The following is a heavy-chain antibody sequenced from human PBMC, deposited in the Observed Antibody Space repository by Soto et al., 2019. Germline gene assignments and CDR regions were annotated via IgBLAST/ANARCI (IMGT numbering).Heavy chain of an antibody. CDR1: GYTFTSYD. CDR3: ARGIPDSSNRYYYYYYYMDV. J-gene: IGHJ6*03. CDR2: MNPNSGNT. D-gene: IGHD4-4*01. V-gene: IGHV1-8*01. Sequence: QVQLVQSGAEVKKPGASVKVSCKASGYTFTSYDINWVRQATGQGLEWMGWMNPNSGNTGYAQKFQGRVTMTRNPSKSTAYMELSSLRSEDTAVYYCARGIPDSSNRYYYYYYYMDVWGKGTTVTVSS.